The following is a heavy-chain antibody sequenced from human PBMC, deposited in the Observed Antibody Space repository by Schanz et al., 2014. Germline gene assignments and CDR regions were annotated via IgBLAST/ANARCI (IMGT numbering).Heavy chain of an antibody. CDR1: GFTFSNFA. J-gene: IGHJ4*02. D-gene: IGHD6-19*01. CDR2: ISHDGSIQ. Sequence: QVQLVESGGGVVQPGRSLRLSCAASGFTFSNFAMHWVRQAPGKGLEWVTIISHDGSIQYGADSVKGRFTLSRDNSKTTIAPQMHSPRTQATAVSSCASDYSGGALDYWGQGTLVTVSS. V-gene: IGHV3-30*04. CDR3: ASDYSGGALDY.